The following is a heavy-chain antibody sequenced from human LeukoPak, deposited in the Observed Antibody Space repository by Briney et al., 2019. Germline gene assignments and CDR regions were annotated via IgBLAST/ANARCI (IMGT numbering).Heavy chain of an antibody. J-gene: IGHJ4*02. D-gene: IGHD3-10*01. CDR1: GFTFSIYS. CDR2: ISSDSGII. CDR3: ARNYSPFDY. Sequence: PGGSLRLSCAASGFTFSIYSMNWVRQAPGKGLEWVSYISSDSGIIYYAESVKGRFTISRDSAKNSLYLQMNSLRAEDTAVYYCARNYSPFDYWGQGTLVTVSS. V-gene: IGHV3-48*01.